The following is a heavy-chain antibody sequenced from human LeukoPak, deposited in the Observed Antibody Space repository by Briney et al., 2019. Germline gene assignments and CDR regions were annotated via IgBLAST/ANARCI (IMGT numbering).Heavy chain of an antibody. CDR2: INPNSGGT. Sequence: ASVKVSCRASGYTFTGYYMHWVRQAPGQGLEWMGWINPNSGGTNYAQKFQGRVTMTRDTSISTAYMELSRLRSDDTAVYYCARQKYYDFWSGEIDYWGQGTLVTVSS. J-gene: IGHJ4*02. CDR1: GYTFTGYY. CDR3: ARQKYYDFWSGEIDY. V-gene: IGHV1-2*02. D-gene: IGHD3-3*01.